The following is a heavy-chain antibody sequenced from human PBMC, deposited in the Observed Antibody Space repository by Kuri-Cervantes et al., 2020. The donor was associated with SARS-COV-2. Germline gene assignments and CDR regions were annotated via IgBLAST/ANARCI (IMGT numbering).Heavy chain of an antibody. J-gene: IGHJ6*02. CDR1: GGTFSSYA. D-gene: IGHD2-8*01. V-gene: IGHV1-69*06. CDR3: AREDCTNGVCYSYYYYGMDV. CDR2: IIPIFGTA. Sequence: SVKVSCKASGGTFSSYAISWVRQAPGQGLEWMGGIIPIFGTANYAQKFQGRVTITADKSTSTAYMELSSPRSEDTAVYYCAREDCTNGVCYSYYYYGMDVWGQGTTVTVSS.